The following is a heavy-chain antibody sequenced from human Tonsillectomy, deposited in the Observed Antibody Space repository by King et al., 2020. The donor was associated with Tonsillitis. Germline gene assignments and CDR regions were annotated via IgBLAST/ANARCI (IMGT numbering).Heavy chain of an antibody. CDR3: DKDTSSSCYYYYYMDV. Sequence: MHWVRQAPGKGLEWVSGISWNSGSIHYADSVKGRFTISRDNSKNSLYLQMDSLRAEDPALYYCDKDTSSSCYYYYYMDVWGIVTTVTVSS. CDR2: ISWNSGSI. D-gene: IGHD6-6*01. J-gene: IGHJ6*03. V-gene: IGHV3-9*01.